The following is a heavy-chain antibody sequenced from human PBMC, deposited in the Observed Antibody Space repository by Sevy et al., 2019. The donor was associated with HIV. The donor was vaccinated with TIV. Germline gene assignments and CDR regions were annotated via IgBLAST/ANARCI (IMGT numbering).Heavy chain of an antibody. CDR2: IIPKSGTA. CDR3: AREWELGGMDV. CDR1: GGTFSTYA. Sequence: ASVKVSCKASGGTFSTYAISWVRQAPGQGLEWMEVIIPKSGTANYAQKFQGRVTITADESTNTAYMELSSLRSEDTAVYFCAREWELGGMDVWGQGTTVTVSS. J-gene: IGHJ6*02. V-gene: IGHV1-69*13. D-gene: IGHD1-26*01.